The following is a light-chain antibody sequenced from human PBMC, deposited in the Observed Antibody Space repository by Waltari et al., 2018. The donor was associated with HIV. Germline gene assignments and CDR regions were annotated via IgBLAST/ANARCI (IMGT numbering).Light chain of an antibody. V-gene: IGLV2-14*03. Sequence: QSALTQPASVSGSPGQSITISCTGTNSDVGDYDYVSWYRQHPGEAPQLLIYDVDQRPSGVFDRFSGSKSGNTASLTISGLQTEDESDYYCSSYSIRSTVVFGGGTKLTVL. CDR1: NSDVGDYDY. CDR3: SSYSIRSTVV. J-gene: IGLJ2*01. CDR2: DVD.